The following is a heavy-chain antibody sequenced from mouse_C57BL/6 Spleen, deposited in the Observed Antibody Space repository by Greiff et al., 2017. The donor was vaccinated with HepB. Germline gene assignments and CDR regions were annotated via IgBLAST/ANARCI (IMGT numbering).Heavy chain of an antibody. CDR1: GYTFTSYW. Sequence: SGTVLARPGASVKMSCKTSGYTFTSYWMHWVKQRPGQGLEWLGAIYPGNSDTSYNQKFKGKAILTAVTSASTAYMELSSLTNEDSAVYYCPGDYDVSWFAYWGQGTLVTVSA. J-gene: IGHJ3*01. D-gene: IGHD2-4*01. CDR2: IYPGNSDT. V-gene: IGHV1-5*01. CDR3: PGDYDVSWFAY.